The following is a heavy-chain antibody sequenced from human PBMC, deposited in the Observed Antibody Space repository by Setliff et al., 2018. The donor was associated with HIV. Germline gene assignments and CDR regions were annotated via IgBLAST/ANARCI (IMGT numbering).Heavy chain of an antibody. V-gene: IGHV1-69*05. CDR1: GDTLSIRP. CDR2: IIPAFGTA. Sequence: VASVKVSCKASGDTLSIRPISWVRQAPGRGLDWMGGIIPAFGTANYAQKFQGRVTITTDESTTTVXMELTGLRSEDTAVYSCAREGXXXXTVGGGYLYPXMDXWGXGTTVTVSS. CDR3: AREGXXXXTVGGGYLYPXMDX. J-gene: IGHJ6*04. D-gene: IGHD1-26*01.